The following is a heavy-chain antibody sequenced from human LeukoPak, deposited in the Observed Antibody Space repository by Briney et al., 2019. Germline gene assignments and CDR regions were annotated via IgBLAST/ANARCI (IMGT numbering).Heavy chain of an antibody. D-gene: IGHD5-24*01. CDR3: ALRRDGYNYDYFDY. V-gene: IGHV1-2*06. CDR1: GYTFTGYY. J-gene: IGHJ4*02. Sequence: ASVKVSCKASGYTFTGYYMHWVRQAPGQGLEWMGRINPNSGGTNYAQKFQGRVTMTRDTSISTAYMELSRLRSDDTAVYYCALRRDGYNYDYFDYWGQGTLVTVPS. CDR2: INPNSGGT.